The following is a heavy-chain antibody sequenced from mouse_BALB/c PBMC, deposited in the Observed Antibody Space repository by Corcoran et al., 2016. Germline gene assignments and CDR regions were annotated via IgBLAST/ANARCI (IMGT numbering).Heavy chain of an antibody. D-gene: IGHD1-1*01. CDR1: GYTFTDYN. Sequence: EVLLQQSGPELVKPGASVKITCKASGYTFTDYNMDWVKQSHGKSLEWIGDINPRSRGTNYNQTFEGRATLTVDKSSSTAYMELRSLTSEDTAVYCWARWGITTFDYWGQGTTVTVSA. CDR3: ARWGITTFDY. V-gene: IGHV1-18*01. J-gene: IGHJ2*01. CDR2: INPRSRGT.